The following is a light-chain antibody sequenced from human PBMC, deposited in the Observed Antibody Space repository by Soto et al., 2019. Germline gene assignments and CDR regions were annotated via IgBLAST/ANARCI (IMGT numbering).Light chain of an antibody. Sequence: SALTQPASVSGSPGQSITISCTGTSSDVGGYNYVSWYQQHPGKAPKLMIYDVSARPSGVSNRFSGSKSGNTASLTISGLQAEDEADYYCSSYKSSSTLFVFGTGTKLTVL. CDR2: DVS. CDR3: SSYKSSSTLFV. V-gene: IGLV2-14*03. J-gene: IGLJ1*01. CDR1: SSDVGGYNY.